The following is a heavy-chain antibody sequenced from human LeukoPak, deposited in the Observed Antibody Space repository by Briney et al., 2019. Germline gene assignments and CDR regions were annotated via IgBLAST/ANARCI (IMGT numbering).Heavy chain of an antibody. V-gene: IGHV4-38-2*02. J-gene: IGHJ4*02. D-gene: IGHD1-26*01. CDR2: ISHSGST. Sequence: SETLSLTCTVSGYFIKNGYNWGWIRQPPGKGLEWIGYISHSGSTYYNPSLKNRLTLSLDTSKNQFSLRLNSVTAADTAVYYCARVWYGGKSGPDYWGQGTLVTVSS. CDR1: GYFIKNGYN. CDR3: ARVWYGGKSGPDY.